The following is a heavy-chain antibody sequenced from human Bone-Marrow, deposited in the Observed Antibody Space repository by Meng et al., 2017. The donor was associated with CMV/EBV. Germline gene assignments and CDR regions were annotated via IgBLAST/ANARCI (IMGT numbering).Heavy chain of an antibody. CDR1: GFTFPDYA. Sequence: GGSLRLSCTTSGFTFPDYAMHWVRQAPGKGLEWVSGISWNSGSIGYADSVKGRFTISRDNAKNSLYLQMNSLRAEDTALYYCAKAPQEWLLYGYFDYWGQGTLVTVSS. V-gene: IGHV3-9*01. CDR3: AKAPQEWLLYGYFDY. J-gene: IGHJ4*02. CDR2: ISWNSGSI. D-gene: IGHD3-3*01.